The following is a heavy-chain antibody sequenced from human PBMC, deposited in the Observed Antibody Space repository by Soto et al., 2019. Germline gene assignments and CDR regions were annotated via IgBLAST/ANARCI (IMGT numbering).Heavy chain of an antibody. V-gene: IGHV3-15*01. J-gene: IGHJ6*02. Sequence: GGSLRLSCAASGFTFSSAWMSWVRQAPGKGLEWVGRIKSKTDGGTTDYAAPVKGRFTISRDDSKNTLYLQLNSLKTADTAVYYCTTDEVWCTNGFCRYYYYGMDVWGQGTTVTVSS. CDR1: GFTFSSAW. CDR2: IKSKTDGGTT. CDR3: TTDEVWCTNGFCRYYYYGMDV. D-gene: IGHD2-8*01.